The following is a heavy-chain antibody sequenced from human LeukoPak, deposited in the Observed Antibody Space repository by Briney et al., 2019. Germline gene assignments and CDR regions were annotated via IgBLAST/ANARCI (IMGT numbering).Heavy chain of an antibody. CDR3: ATEIPGTCYFQN. CDR1: GHGFTNYF. J-gene: IGHJ4*02. CDR2: INPTGGGT. V-gene: IGHV1-46*04. D-gene: IGHD1-20*01. Sequence: ASVKVSCKASGHGFTNYFIHWVRQAPGQGTEWMGLINPTGGGTTYPQKLQDRVTMTRDTSTGTVYMELSSLTSDDTAGYYCATEIPGTCYFQNWGQGNRGTVSS.